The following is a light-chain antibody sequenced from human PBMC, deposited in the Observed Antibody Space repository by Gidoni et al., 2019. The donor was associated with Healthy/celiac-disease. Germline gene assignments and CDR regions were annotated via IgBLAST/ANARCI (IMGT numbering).Light chain of an antibody. CDR3: QAWDSSTVV. CDR2: QDS. J-gene: IGLJ2*01. V-gene: IGLV3-1*01. Sequence: SYELTQPPSVSVSPGQTASITCSGDKLGDKYACWYQQQPGQSPVLVIYQDSKRPSGTPERFSGSHSGNTATLTISGTQAMDEADYYCQAWDSSTVVFGGWTKLTVL. CDR1: KLGDKY.